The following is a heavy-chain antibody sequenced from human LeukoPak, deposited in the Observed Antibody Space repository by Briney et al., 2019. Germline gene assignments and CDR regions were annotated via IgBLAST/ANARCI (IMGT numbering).Heavy chain of an antibody. Sequence: GGSLRLSCAGSGFNFDAYAMHWVRQSPGKGLEWVSSISWNSATIGYADSVKGRFTISRDNAKNSLFLQMNSLRVEDMALYYCVKDMEYSVGLRRPGGLDYWGQGTLVTVSS. J-gene: IGHJ4*02. CDR3: VKDMEYSVGLRRPGGLDY. CDR1: GFNFDAYA. V-gene: IGHV3-9*03. D-gene: IGHD6-6*01. CDR2: ISWNSATI.